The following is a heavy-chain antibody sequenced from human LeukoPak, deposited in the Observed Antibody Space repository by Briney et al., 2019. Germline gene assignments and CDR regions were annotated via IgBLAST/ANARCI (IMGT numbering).Heavy chain of an antibody. V-gene: IGHV3-33*01. CDR1: GFTFSSYG. J-gene: IGHJ4*02. Sequence: PGRSLRLSCAASGFTFSSYGMHWVRQAPGKGLEWVAVIWYDGSNKYYADSVKGRFTISRDNSKNTLYLQMNSLRAEDTAVYYCARDQDSSGWLDYWGQGTPVTVSS. CDR2: IWYDGSNK. D-gene: IGHD6-19*01. CDR3: ARDQDSSGWLDY.